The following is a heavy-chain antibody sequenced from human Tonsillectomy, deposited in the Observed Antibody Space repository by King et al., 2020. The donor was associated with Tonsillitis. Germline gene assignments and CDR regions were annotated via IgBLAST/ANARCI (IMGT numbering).Heavy chain of an antibody. J-gene: IGHJ4*02. Sequence: QLVQSGGGLVQPGRSLRLSCAASGFTFDEYAMHWVRHAPGKGLEWVSGISWNSGTIGYADSVRGRFTISRDNAKNSLYLQMNSLRAEDTAFYNCAKATGNLWFGESLGYYFDYWGQGTLVTVSS. CDR1: GFTFDEYA. V-gene: IGHV3-9*01. CDR3: AKATGNLWFGESLGYYFDY. D-gene: IGHD3-10*01. CDR2: ISWNSGTI.